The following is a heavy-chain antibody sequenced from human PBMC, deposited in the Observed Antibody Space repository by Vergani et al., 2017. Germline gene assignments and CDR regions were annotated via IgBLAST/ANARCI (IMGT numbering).Heavy chain of an antibody. V-gene: IGHV4-31*11. CDR3: ARRIVVVTAKRGYYFDY. CDR2: IFYSGTT. CDR1: GGSISSGDHC. J-gene: IGHJ4*02. D-gene: IGHD2-21*02. Sequence: QVQLQESGPGVVKPSQTLSLTCAVSGGSISSGDHCWTWIRQRPGKGLEWIGYIFYSGTTYDNPSLRSRLTISVDTSQNQFSLKLRSVTAADTAVYYCARRIVVVTAKRGYYFDYWGQGTLVTVSS.